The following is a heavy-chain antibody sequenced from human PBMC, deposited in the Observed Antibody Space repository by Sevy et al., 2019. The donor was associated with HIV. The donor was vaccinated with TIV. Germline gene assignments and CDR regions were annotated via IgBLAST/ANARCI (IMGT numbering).Heavy chain of an antibody. CDR1: GYTLTELS. CDR2: FAPEDGET. Sequence: ASVKVSCKVSGYTLTELSMHWVRQAPGKWLEWMGSFAPEDGETIYQQKFQRRVTLTEDTSTDTGYMELSSLRSEDTAVYYCATIKDYYDSSGYPFDYWGQGTLVTVSS. D-gene: IGHD3-22*01. J-gene: IGHJ4*02. CDR3: ATIKDYYDSSGYPFDY. V-gene: IGHV1-24*01.